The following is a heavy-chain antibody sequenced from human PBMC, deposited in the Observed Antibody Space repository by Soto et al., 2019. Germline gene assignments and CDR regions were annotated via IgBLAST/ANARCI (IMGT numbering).Heavy chain of an antibody. CDR3: ARGDPLLWFGEKVYYGMDV. CDR1: GGSISSYY. CDR2: IYYSGST. J-gene: IGHJ6*02. Sequence: PSETLSLTCTVSGGSISSYYWSWIRQPPGKGLEWIGYIYYSGSTNYNPSLKSRVTISVDTSKNQFSLKLSSVTAADTAVYYCARGDPLLWFGEKVYYGMDVWGLGTTVTVSS. V-gene: IGHV4-59*12. D-gene: IGHD3-10*01.